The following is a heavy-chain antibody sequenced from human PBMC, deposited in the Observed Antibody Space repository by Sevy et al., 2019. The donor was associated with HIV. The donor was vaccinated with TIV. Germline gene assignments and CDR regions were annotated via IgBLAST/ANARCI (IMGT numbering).Heavy chain of an antibody. V-gene: IGHV6-1*01. CDR3: ARDLRDSSSCDYWYFDL. J-gene: IGHJ2*01. CDR1: GDSVSSNSAA. CDR2: TYYRSKWYN. Sequence: SQTLSLTCAISGDSVSSNSAAWNWIRQSPSRGLEWLGRTYYRSKWYNDYAVSVKSRITINPETSKNQFSLQLNSVTPEDTAVYYCARDLRDSSSCDYWYFDLWGRGTLVTVSS. D-gene: IGHD6-13*01.